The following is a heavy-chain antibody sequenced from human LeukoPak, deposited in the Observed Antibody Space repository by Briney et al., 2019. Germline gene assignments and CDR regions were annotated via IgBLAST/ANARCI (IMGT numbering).Heavy chain of an antibody. CDR3: AEDVVVIVAAKPGI. Sequence: GGSLRLSCAASGFTVNTNYMSWVRQAPGKGLEWVSSISGSGGSTYYADAVKGRFTISRDNSKNTLYLQMNGLRAEDTAVYYCAEDVVVIVAAKPGIWGQGTLVTVSS. J-gene: IGHJ4*02. CDR2: ISGSGGST. D-gene: IGHD2-15*01. V-gene: IGHV3-23*01. CDR1: GFTVNTNY.